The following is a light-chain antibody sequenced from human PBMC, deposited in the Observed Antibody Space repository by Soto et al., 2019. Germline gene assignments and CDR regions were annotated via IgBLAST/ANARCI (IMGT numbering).Light chain of an antibody. CDR2: RVS. CDR3: MQGAHWPRT. J-gene: IGKJ1*01. CDR1: QSVLYSSNNKNY. V-gene: IGKV2-30*01. Sequence: VMTQSPDSLAVSLGERATINCKSSQSVLYSSNNKNYLTWFQQRPGQSPRRLIYRVSGRDSGVPDRFSGSGSGTDFTLKISRVEAEDVGVYYCMQGAHWPRTFGQGTKVDIK.